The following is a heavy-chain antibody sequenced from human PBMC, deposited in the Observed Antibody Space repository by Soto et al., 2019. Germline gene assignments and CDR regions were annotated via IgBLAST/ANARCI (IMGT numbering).Heavy chain of an antibody. CDR3: ARSRITMIVVVISLDAFDI. CDR1: GGTFSSYA. D-gene: IGHD3-22*01. CDR2: IIPIFGTA. J-gene: IGHJ3*02. Sequence: QVQLVQSGAEVKKPGSSVKVSCKASGGTFSSYAISWVRQAPGQGLEWMGGIIPIFGTANYAQKFQGRVTITADESPSTAYMELSSLRSEDTAVYYCARSRITMIVVVISLDAFDIWGQGTMVTVSS. V-gene: IGHV1-69*01.